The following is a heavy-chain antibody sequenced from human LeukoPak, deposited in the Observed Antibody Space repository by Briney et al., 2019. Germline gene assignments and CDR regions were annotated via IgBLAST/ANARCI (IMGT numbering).Heavy chain of an antibody. CDR3: AKDRHDYGDYAFDS. J-gene: IGHJ4*02. CDR2: IWRTGDWT. D-gene: IGHD4-17*01. CDR1: GFIFRDYV. Sequence: PGGSLRLSCTASGFIFRDYVMIWVRQAPGKGPEWVAAIWRTGDWTHYVDSVKGRFTISRDNSKNTLYLQMNRLRVADTAIYYCAKDRHDYGDYAFDSWGQGTLVTVSS. V-gene: IGHV3-23*05.